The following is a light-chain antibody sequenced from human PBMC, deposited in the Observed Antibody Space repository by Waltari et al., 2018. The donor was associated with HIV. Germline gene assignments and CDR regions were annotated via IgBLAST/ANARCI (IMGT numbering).Light chain of an antibody. CDR1: QSINSW. Sequence: DIQMTQSPSSVSASVGDRVTITCRASQSINSWLAWYQQKPGRAPKLLIYATSNLQDGVPSRFSGSGSGTDFTLTINNLQPEDFATYYCQQANSFPLTFGGGTKVEMK. CDR3: QQANSFPLT. V-gene: IGKV1-12*01. J-gene: IGKJ4*01. CDR2: ATS.